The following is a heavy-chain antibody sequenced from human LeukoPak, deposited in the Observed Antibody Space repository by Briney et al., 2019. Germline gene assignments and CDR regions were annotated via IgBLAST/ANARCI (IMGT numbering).Heavy chain of an antibody. D-gene: IGHD3-22*01. Sequence: GGSLRLSCAASGFRFSDYWMTWVRQAPGKGLECVANIKTDGSEKYYPDSVKGRFTVSRDNAKNSLYLQMNSMRVEDTAVYYCTRDLSHDSSGWGQGTLVTVSS. CDR2: IKTDGSEK. J-gene: IGHJ4*02. CDR1: GFRFSDYW. V-gene: IGHV3-7*01. CDR3: TRDLSHDSSG.